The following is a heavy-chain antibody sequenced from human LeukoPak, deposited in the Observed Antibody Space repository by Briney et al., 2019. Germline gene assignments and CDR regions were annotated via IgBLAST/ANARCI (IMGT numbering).Heavy chain of an antibody. J-gene: IGHJ5*02. V-gene: IGHV4-59*01. CDR3: ARDYCSGGSCYSYNWFDP. Sequence: PSETLSLTCTVSGGSISSYYWSWIRQPPGKGLEWIGYIYYSGSTNYNPSLKSRVTISVDTSKNQFSLKLSSVTAADTAVYYCARDYCSGGSCYSYNWFDPWGQGTLATVSS. CDR1: GGSISSYY. CDR2: IYYSGST. D-gene: IGHD2-15*01.